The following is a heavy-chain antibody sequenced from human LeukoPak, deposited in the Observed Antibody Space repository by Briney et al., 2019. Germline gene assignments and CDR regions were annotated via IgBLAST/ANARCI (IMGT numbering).Heavy chain of an antibody. CDR3: AKEYIIAVGGTVAFDY. D-gene: IGHD6-19*01. CDR1: EFTFSHYA. CDR2: ISGTGGNT. V-gene: IGHV3-23*01. Sequence: GGSLRLSCAASEFTFSHYAMSWVRQAPGKGLEWVSTISGTGGNTYYADSVKGRFTISRDNSKNTLYLQMNSLRAEDTAVYYCAKEYIIAVGGTVAFDYWGQGTLVTVSS. J-gene: IGHJ4*02.